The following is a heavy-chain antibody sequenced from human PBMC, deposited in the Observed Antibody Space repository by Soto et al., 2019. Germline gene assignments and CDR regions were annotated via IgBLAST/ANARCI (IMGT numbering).Heavy chain of an antibody. Sequence: AVLVNVSWQGSGYTFTGYHMHRLRQTPRQGLEWMGIINPSGGSTSYAQKFQGRVTMTRDTSTSTVYMELSSLRSEDTAVYYCARDTFGGDFWSGYPRYLNWFDPWGQGTLVTVSS. CDR3: ARDTFGGDFWSGYPRYLNWFDP. CDR2: INPSGGST. CDR1: GYTFTGYH. V-gene: IGHV1-46*03. J-gene: IGHJ5*02. D-gene: IGHD3-3*01.